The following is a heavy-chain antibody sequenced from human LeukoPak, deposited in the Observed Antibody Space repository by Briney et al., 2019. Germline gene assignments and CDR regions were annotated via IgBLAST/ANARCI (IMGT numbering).Heavy chain of an antibody. CDR2: INHSGST. Sequence: SETLSLTCAVYGGSFSGYYWTWIRQPPGKGLEWVGEINHSGSTNYNPSLKSRVTMSVDTSKNQFSLKLSSVTAADTALYYCARGVNNWNIDTFDIWGQGTMVTVSS. CDR3: ARGVNNWNIDTFDI. CDR1: GGSFSGYY. J-gene: IGHJ3*02. D-gene: IGHD1/OR15-1a*01. V-gene: IGHV4-34*01.